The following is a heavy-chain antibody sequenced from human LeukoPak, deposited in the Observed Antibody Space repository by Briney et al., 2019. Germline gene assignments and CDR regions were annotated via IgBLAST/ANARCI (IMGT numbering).Heavy chain of an antibody. V-gene: IGHV3-53*01. Sequence: GGSLRLSCKVPGFSVISNSLRWVRQAPGKGLEWVSFIYSDNTHYSDSVKGRFTISRDNSKNTLYLQMNSLRAGDTAVYYCARRAGAYSHPYDYWGQGTLVTVSS. J-gene: IGHJ4*02. D-gene: IGHD4/OR15-4a*01. CDR1: GFSVISNS. CDR2: IYSDNT. CDR3: ARRAGAYSHPYDY.